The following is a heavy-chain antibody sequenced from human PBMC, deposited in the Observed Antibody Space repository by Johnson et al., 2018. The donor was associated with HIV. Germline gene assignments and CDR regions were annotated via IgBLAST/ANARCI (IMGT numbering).Heavy chain of an antibody. CDR1: GFTFSSYA. D-gene: IGHD3-22*01. CDR2: ISGSGGST. J-gene: IGHJ3*02. CDR3: ARSRDYYDTSGYYDAFEI. V-gene: IGHV3-23*04. Sequence: VQLVESGGGLVQPGGSLRLSCAASGFTFSSYAMSWVRQAPGKGLEWVSAISGSGGSTYYADSVKGRFTISRDNSKNTLYLQMNSLRAEDTAVYYCARSRDYYDTSGYYDAFEIWGQGTLVTVSS.